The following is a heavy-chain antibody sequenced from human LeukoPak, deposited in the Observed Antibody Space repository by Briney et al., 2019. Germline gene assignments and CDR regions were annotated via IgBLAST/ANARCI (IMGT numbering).Heavy chain of an antibody. Sequence: SGPTLVKPPETLTLTFSFSGFSLSTGGVGVGWIRQPPGKALEWLALIYWNDEKSYSPSLKSRLTITKDTSKNQVVLTMTNMDPVDTGTYFCAFDPDYGRAFFDSWGQGALVTVSS. CDR3: AFDPDYGRAFFDS. J-gene: IGHJ4*02. CDR2: IYWNDEK. CDR1: GFSLSTGGVG. V-gene: IGHV2-5*04. D-gene: IGHD4-17*01.